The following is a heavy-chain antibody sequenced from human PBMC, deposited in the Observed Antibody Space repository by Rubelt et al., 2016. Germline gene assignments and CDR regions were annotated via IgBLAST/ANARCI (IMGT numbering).Heavy chain of an antibody. CDR3: ARRSGGSPDY. Sequence: QVQLVESGGGVVQPGRSLRLSCAASGFIFRSYGMYWVRQAPGKGLEWVSIIFSGDVGGITFYADSVKGRFSISRDNSKNTLYLQMNSLRPDDTAVYYCARRSGGSPDYWGQGTLVTVSS. CDR2: IFSGDVGGIT. CDR1: GFIFRSYG. V-gene: IGHV3-NL1*01. J-gene: IGHJ4*02. D-gene: IGHD1-26*01.